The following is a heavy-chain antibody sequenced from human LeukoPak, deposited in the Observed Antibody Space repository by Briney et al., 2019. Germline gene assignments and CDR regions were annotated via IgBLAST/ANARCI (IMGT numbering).Heavy chain of an antibody. CDR3: AKDGTGCGGDCYSDY. CDR2: ITYSSDKT. CDR1: GFTFSAYG. V-gene: IGHV3-23*01. Sequence: GGSLRLSCAASGFTFSAYGMSWFHQAPGKGLEWVSAITYSSDKTYYADSVKGRFTVSRDNSKNTLYLQINSLRAEDTALYYCAKDGTGCGGDCYSDYWGQGTLVTVSS. D-gene: IGHD2-21*02. J-gene: IGHJ4*02.